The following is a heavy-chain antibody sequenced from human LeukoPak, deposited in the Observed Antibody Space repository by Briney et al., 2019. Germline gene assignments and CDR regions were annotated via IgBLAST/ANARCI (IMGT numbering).Heavy chain of an antibody. D-gene: IGHD1-26*01. V-gene: IGHV3-74*01. CDR3: ATSPSLPWD. CDR1: GFTFSSYW. Sequence: GGSLRLSCAASGFTFSSYWMHWVRQAPGKGLVWVSRISTDGTTTTYADSVKGRFTISRDNAKNSLFLQMNRLRAEDTAVYYCATSPSLPWDWGQGTLVTVSS. CDR2: ISTDGTTT. J-gene: IGHJ4*02.